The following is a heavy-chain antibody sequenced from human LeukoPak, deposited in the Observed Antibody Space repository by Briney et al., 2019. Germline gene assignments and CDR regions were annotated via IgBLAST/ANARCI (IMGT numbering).Heavy chain of an antibody. J-gene: IGHJ4*02. Sequence: SETLSLTCTVSGGSISSGRYYWSWIRQHPGKGLEWIGYIYYSGSTYYNPSLKSRVTISVDTSKNQFSLKLSSVTAADTAVYYCARDGRGRQDYWGQGTLVTVSS. CDR3: ARDGRGRQDY. CDR1: GGSISSGRYY. D-gene: IGHD1-26*01. CDR2: IYYSGST. V-gene: IGHV4-31*03.